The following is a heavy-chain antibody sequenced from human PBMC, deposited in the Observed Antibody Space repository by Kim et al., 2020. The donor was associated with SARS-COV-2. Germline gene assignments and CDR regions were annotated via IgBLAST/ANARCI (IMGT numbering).Heavy chain of an antibody. Sequence: KGRLTISRDNSKNTLYLQMNSLRAEDTAVYYCAREMGYCSDSSCYYYGMDVWGQGTAVTVSS. CDR3: AREMGYCSDSSCYYYGMDV. D-gene: IGHD2-15*01. J-gene: IGHJ6*02. V-gene: IGHV3-30*01.